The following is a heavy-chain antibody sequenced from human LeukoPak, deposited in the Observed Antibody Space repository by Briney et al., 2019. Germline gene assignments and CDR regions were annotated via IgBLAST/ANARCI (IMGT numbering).Heavy chain of an antibody. CDR3: AKDIAWGYDSSGYYGAFDI. CDR2: ISCNSGSI. V-gene: IGHV3-9*01. CDR1: GWTCEEYA. Sequence: PDRALRLCGRASGWTCEEYAMDGVPQAQGKGLEWVSGISCNSGSIGYADSVKGRFTISRDNAKNSLYLQMNSLRAEDTALYYCAKDIAWGYDSSGYYGAFDIWGQGTMVTVSS. D-gene: IGHD3-22*01. J-gene: IGHJ3*02.